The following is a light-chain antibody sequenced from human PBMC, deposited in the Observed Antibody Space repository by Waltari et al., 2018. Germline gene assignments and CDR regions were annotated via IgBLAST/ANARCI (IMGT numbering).Light chain of an antibody. CDR3: QQRSDRPPVS. Sequence: EIVLTQSPATLSLSPGERATLSCTASQTVGTYLAWYQQKPGQAPSLLIYDASNRATGIPARFSGSGSGTDFTLTISSLEPADSAVYYCQQRSDRPPVSFGQGTKLEIK. J-gene: IGKJ2*03. V-gene: IGKV3-11*01. CDR2: DAS. CDR1: QTVGTY.